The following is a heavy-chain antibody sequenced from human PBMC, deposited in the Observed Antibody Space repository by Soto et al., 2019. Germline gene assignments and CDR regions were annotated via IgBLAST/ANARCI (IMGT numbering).Heavy chain of an antibody. D-gene: IGHD3-22*01. CDR1: GFTFGDYS. V-gene: IGHV3-49*03. CDR2: IRNKVYGRTT. CDR3: PRTNGGYPVFDA. J-gene: IGHJ4*02. Sequence: SLRLSCAASGFTFGDYSMSWFRQAPGKGLEWVGFIRNKVYGRTTDYAASVKGRVIISRDDSKSIAYLQMSSLNNEDTAVYYCPRTNGGYPVFDAWGQGALVTVSS.